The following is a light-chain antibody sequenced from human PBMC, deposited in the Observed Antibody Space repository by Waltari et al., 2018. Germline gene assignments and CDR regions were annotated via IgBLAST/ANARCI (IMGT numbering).Light chain of an antibody. J-gene: IGLJ1*01. Sequence: QSALTQPASVSGSPGPSITISCTGTGSDVGGYNYVSWYQQHPGKAPKLMIYDVINRPSGVSHRFSGSKSGNTASLTISGLQADDEADYYCSSYTGSITLVFGSGTKVTVL. CDR3: SSYTGSITLV. CDR2: DVI. CDR1: GSDVGGYNY. V-gene: IGLV2-14*03.